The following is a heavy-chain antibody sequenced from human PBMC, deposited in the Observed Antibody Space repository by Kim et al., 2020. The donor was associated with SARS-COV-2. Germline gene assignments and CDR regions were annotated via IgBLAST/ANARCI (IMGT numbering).Heavy chain of an antibody. CDR1: GGTFSSYA. CDR2: IIPIFGTA. D-gene: IGHD6-19*01. V-gene: IGHV1-69*13. Sequence: SVKVSCKASGGTFSSYAISWVRQAPGQGLEWMGGIIPIFGTANYAQKFQGRVTITADESTSTAYIELSSLRSEDTAVYYCARDDRINYSSGWLWGQGTLVTVSS. J-gene: IGHJ4*02. CDR3: ARDDRINYSSGWL.